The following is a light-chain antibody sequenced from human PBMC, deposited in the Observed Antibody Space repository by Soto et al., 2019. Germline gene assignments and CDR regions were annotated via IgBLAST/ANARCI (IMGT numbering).Light chain of an antibody. CDR3: QQYGSSPRT. CDR1: QRVSSSY. CDR2: GAS. V-gene: IGKV3-20*01. Sequence: EIVLTQTPGTLSLSPGERATLSCRASQRVSSSYLAWYQQKPGQAPRLLIYGASSRATGIPDRFSGSGSGTDFTLTISRLEPEAFVVYYCQQYGSSPRTFGQGTKVEIK. J-gene: IGKJ1*01.